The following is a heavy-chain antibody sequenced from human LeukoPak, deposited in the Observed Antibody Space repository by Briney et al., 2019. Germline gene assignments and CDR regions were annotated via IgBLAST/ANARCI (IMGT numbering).Heavy chain of an antibody. Sequence: GGSLRLSCAASGFTFSSYAMSWVRQAPGKGLEWVSAISDSGGSTYYADSVKGRFTISRDNSKNTLYLQMNSLRAEDTAVYFCATYRGRGSPFDFWGQGTQVTVSS. D-gene: IGHD3-10*01. V-gene: IGHV3-23*01. J-gene: IGHJ4*02. CDR1: GFTFSSYA. CDR3: ATYRGRGSPFDF. CDR2: ISDSGGST.